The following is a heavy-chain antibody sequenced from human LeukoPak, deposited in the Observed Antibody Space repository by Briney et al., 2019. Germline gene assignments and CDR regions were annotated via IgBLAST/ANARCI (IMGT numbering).Heavy chain of an antibody. V-gene: IGHV4-39*01. CDR2: IYYSGST. CDR3: ARRPGEYGGIDFDY. Sequence: ETLSLTCTVSGGSISSRSDYWGWIRQPPGKGLEWIGSIYYSGSTHYNPSLKSRVTISVDTSKNQFSLKLSSVTAADTAVYYCARRPGEYGGIDFDYWGQGTLVTASS. D-gene: IGHD2-15*01. J-gene: IGHJ4*02. CDR1: GGSISSRSDY.